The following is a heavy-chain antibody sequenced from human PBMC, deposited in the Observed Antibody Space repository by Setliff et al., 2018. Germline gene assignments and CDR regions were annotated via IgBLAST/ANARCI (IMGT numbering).Heavy chain of an antibody. Sequence: SVKVSCKASGGIFNSFSITWVRQAPGQGLGWMGRIIPLFETTNYVEKFQGRVTTTADKSTSTAYMELSRLTSEDTAVYYCALEYSNSSPTVYYYMDVWGKGTTVTVSS. CDR1: GGIFNSFS. CDR3: ALEYSNSSPTVYYYMDV. CDR2: IIPLFETT. V-gene: IGHV1-69*06. J-gene: IGHJ6*03. D-gene: IGHD6-6*01.